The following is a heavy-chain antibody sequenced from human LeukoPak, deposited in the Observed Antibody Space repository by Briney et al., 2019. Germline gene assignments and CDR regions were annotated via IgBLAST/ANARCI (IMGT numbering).Heavy chain of an antibody. CDR3: ARGDPHADL. CDR2: ITISGHTK. J-gene: IGHJ5*02. V-gene: IGHV3-48*03. Sequence: PGGSLRLSCAASGFDLNTYEMNWGRQAPGKGLEWIADITISGHTKNYADSVKGRFTISRDNAGPSLSLQMNSLRVEDTGVYYCARGDPHADLWGQGTLVTVSS. CDR1: GFDLNTYE.